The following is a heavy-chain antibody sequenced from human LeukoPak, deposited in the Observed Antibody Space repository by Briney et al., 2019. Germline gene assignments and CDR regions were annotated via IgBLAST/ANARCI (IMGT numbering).Heavy chain of an antibody. CDR3: AKDGTNLYSSGWAADY. V-gene: IGHV3-30*18. Sequence: SGGSLRLSCAASGFTFSSYGMHWVRQAPGKGLEWVAVTSYDGSNKYYADSVKGRFTISRDNSKNTLYLQMNSLRAEDTAVYYCAKDGTNLYSSGWAADYWGQGTLVTVSS. CDR2: TSYDGSNK. CDR1: GFTFSSYG. J-gene: IGHJ4*02. D-gene: IGHD6-19*01.